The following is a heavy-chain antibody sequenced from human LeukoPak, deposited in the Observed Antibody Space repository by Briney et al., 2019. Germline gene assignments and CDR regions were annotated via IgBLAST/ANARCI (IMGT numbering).Heavy chain of an antibody. CDR3: ARETYYDYVWGSYRYTAAFDI. J-gene: IGHJ3*02. CDR2: ISGSGGST. Sequence: GGSLRLSCAASGFTFSSYGMSWVRQAPGKGLEWVSAISGSGGSTYYADSVKGRFTISRDNSKNSLYLQMNSLRAEDTALYYCARETYYDYVWGSYRYTAAFDIWGQGTMVTVSS. V-gene: IGHV3-23*01. D-gene: IGHD3-16*02. CDR1: GFTFSSYG.